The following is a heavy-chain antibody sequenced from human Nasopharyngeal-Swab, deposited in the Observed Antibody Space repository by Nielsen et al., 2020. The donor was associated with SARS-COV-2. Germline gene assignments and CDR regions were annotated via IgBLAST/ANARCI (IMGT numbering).Heavy chain of an antibody. CDR1: GFTFSYSA. CDR2: IRSKANNYAT. V-gene: IGHV3-73*01. CDR3: TNDQPTNC. J-gene: IGHJ4*02. Sequence: GESPNTSRAASGFTFSYSALHWVRQASEKGLELVGRIRSKANNYATAYAASVKGRFTISRDDSKNTAYLQMNSLKTEDTAVYYCTNDQPTNCWGQGTLVTVSS. D-gene: IGHD3-3*01.